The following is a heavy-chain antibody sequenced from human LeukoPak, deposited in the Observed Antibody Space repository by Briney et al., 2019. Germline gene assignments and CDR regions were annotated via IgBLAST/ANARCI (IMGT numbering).Heavy chain of an antibody. J-gene: IGHJ6*03. CDR2: IIPIFGTA. V-gene: IGHV1-69*05. CDR1: GGTFSSYA. CDR3: ARGVWNFLNYYYYMDV. Sequence: SVKVSCKASGGTFSSYAISWVRQAPGQGLEWMGGIIPIFGTASYAQKFQGRVTITTDESTSTAYMELSSLRSEDTAVYYCARGVWNFLNYYYYMDVWGKGTTVTVSS. D-gene: IGHD1-7*01.